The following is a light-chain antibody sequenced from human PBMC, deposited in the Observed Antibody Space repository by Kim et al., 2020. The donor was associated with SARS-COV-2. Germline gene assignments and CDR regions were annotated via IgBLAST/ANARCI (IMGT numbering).Light chain of an antibody. CDR1: NIGSKS. V-gene: IGLV3-21*04. CDR3: QVWDSSSDPRV. Sequence: SYELTQPPSVSVAPGKTARITCGGNNIGSKSVHWYQQKPGQAPVLVIYYDSDRPSGIPERFSCSNSGNTATLTISRVEAGDEADYYCQVWDSSSDPRVFGGGTQLTVL. CDR2: YDS. J-gene: IGLJ3*02.